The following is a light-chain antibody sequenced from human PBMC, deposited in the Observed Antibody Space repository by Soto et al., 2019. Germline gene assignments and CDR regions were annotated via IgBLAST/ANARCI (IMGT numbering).Light chain of an antibody. CDR3: QQTYSTPVT. CDR1: QSISSS. J-gene: IGKJ3*01. V-gene: IGKV1-39*01. Sequence: DIQMTQSPASLSASVGERVTITCRASQSISSSLNWYQQKPGKAPRLLIYAAASLQSGGPSRCIGSESSTDYSPIISSRQPEEVVTVYCQQTYSTPVTFGPGTKVDIK. CDR2: AAA.